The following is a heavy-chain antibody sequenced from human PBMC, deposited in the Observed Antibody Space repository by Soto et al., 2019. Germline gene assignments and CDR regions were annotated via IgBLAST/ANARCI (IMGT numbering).Heavy chain of an antibody. CDR2: ISSSGSTI. V-gene: IGHV3-11*01. J-gene: IGHJ3*02. CDR1: GFTFSDYY. CDR3: ARGTRRTIAAARSVAFDI. Sequence: QVQLVESGGGLVKPGGSLRLSCSASGFTFSDYYMSWIRQAPGKGLEWVSYISSSGSTIYYADSVKGRFTISRDNAKNSLYLQMNNLRSEDTAVYYCARGTRRTIAAARSVAFDIWGQGTMVTVSS. D-gene: IGHD6-13*01.